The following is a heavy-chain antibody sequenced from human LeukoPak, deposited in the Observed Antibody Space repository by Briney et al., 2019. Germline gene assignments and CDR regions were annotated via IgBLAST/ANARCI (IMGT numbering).Heavy chain of an antibody. Sequence: SETLSLTCAVYGGSFSGYYWSWIRQPPGKGLEWIGEINHSGSTNYNPSLKSRVTISVDTSKNQFSLKLSSVTAADTAVYYCARGGGSGWSYLDYWGQGTLVTVSS. CDR2: INHSGST. CDR1: GGSFSGYY. CDR3: ARGGGSGWSYLDY. V-gene: IGHV4-34*01. D-gene: IGHD6-19*01. J-gene: IGHJ4*02.